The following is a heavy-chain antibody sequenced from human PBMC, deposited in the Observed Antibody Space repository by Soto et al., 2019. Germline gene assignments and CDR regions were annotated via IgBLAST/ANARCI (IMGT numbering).Heavy chain of an antibody. J-gene: IGHJ6*04. CDR2: IIPIFGKV. D-gene: IGHD3-10*01. CDR3: ARVGSAADAGGLGYYHYPMDV. V-gene: IGHV1-69*13. CDR1: GGTFSSYA. Sequence: SVKVSCKASGGTFSSYALSWVRQAPGQGLEWMGGIIPIFGKVNFAQKFQGRVTITADGSTSTAYMELSSLISEDTAVYYCARVGSAADAGGLGYYHYPMDVWGKGTKGTVPS.